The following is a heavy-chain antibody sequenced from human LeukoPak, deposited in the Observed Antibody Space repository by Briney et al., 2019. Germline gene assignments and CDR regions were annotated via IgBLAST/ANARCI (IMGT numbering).Heavy chain of an antibody. D-gene: IGHD5-24*01. J-gene: IGHJ4*02. CDR3: ARGTRDGYINFDY. CDR1: GGTFSSYA. Sequence: SVNVSCTASGGTFSSYAISWVRQAPGQGLEWMGGIIPIFGTANYAQKFQGRVTITADESTSTAYMELSSLRSEDTAVYYCARGTRDGYINFDYWGQGTLVTVSS. V-gene: IGHV1-69*01. CDR2: IIPIFGTA.